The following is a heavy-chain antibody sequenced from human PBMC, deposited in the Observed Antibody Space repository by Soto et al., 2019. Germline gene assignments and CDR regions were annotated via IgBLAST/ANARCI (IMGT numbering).Heavy chain of an antibody. V-gene: IGHV4-31*03. CDR3: ARDYIVATTTGTYYSYYMDV. D-gene: IGHD5-12*01. CDR2: IYYSGST. Sequence: PSETLSLTCTVSGGSISSGGYYWSWIRQHPGKGLEWIGYIYYSGSTYYNPSLKSRVTISVDTSKNQFSLKLSSVTAADTAVYYCARDYIVATTTGTYYSYYMDVWGKGTTVTVSS. CDR1: GGSISSGGYY. J-gene: IGHJ6*03.